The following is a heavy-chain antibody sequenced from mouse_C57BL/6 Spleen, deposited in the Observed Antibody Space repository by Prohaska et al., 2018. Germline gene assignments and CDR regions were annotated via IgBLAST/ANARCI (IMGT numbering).Heavy chain of an antibody. J-gene: IGHJ1*03. CDR3: ARNPSITTVVDRYFDV. CDR2: INPYNGGT. Sequence: HGKSLEWIGVINPYNGGTSYNQKFKGKATLTVDKSSSTAYMELNSLTSEDSAVYYCARNPSITTVVDRYFDVWGTGTTVTVSS. D-gene: IGHD1-1*01. V-gene: IGHV1-19*01.